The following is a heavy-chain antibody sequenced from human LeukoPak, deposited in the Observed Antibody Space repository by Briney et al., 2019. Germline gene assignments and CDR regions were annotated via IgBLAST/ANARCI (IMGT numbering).Heavy chain of an antibody. CDR3: APGGYYGSGSYPQ. CDR1: GRSISSGDYY. Sequence: PSETLSLTCNVSGRSISSGDYYWTWTPHPPGKGLEWIGYIYYSRNTHYNPTLKSRVTISVDTSKNQFSLKLSSVTAADTAVYYCAPGGYYGSGSYPQWGQGTLVTVSS. D-gene: IGHD3-10*01. CDR2: IYYSRNT. V-gene: IGHV4-30-4*08. J-gene: IGHJ4*02.